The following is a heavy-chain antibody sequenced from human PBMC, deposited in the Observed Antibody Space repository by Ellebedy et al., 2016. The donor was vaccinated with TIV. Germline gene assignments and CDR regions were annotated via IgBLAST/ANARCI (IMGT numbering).Heavy chain of an antibody. CDR1: GFAFSNSG. CDR2: IWLDGSSQ. Sequence: PGGSPRLSCAASGFAFSNSGMHWVRQAPGKGLEWVAVIWLDGSSQYYADSLRGRFTISRDNSRNTLYLQMKSLRAEDTAVYYCARDILDYGNYPPFDSWGQGTLVTVSS. J-gene: IGHJ4*02. V-gene: IGHV3-33*01. CDR3: ARDILDYGNYPPFDS. D-gene: IGHD4-11*01.